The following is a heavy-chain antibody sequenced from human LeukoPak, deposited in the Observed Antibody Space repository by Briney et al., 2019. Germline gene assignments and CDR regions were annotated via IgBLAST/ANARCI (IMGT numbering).Heavy chain of an antibody. CDR2: IIPIFGTA. Sequence: SVKVSCKASGGTFSSYAISWVRQAPGQGLEWMGGIIPIFGTANYAQKFQGRVTITADESTSTAYMELSSLRSEDTAVYYCARRESIAAHRTAFDIWGQGTMVTVSS. CDR3: ARRESIAAHRTAFDI. V-gene: IGHV1-69*13. CDR1: GGTFSSYA. D-gene: IGHD6-6*01. J-gene: IGHJ3*02.